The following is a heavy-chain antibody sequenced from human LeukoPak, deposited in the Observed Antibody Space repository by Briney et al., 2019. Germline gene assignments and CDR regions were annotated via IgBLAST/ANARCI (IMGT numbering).Heavy chain of an antibody. CDR2: IYYSGST. Sequence: SETLSLTCTVSGGSISSSSYYWGWIRQPPGKGLEWIGSIYYSGSTYCNPSLKSRVTISVDTSKNQFSLKLSSVTAADTAVYYCASGWTMVRGVPEGFQHWGQGTLVTVSS. D-gene: IGHD3-10*01. J-gene: IGHJ1*01. CDR1: GGSISSSSYY. CDR3: ASGWTMVRGVPEGFQH. V-gene: IGHV4-39*07.